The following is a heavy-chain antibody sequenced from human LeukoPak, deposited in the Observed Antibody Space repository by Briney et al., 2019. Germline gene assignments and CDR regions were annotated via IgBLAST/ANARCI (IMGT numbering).Heavy chain of an antibody. CDR3: ARGWRYYGSADV. Sequence: SETLSLTCSVSGGSFSSYYWSGIRQPPGKGLEWIGYIYYSGSTKYNSSLKSRVTISVDTSKNQFSLKLSSVTAADTAVYYCARGWRYYGSADVWGQGTTVTVSS. D-gene: IGHD3-10*01. CDR2: IYYSGST. V-gene: IGHV4-59*01. CDR1: GGSFSSYY. J-gene: IGHJ6*02.